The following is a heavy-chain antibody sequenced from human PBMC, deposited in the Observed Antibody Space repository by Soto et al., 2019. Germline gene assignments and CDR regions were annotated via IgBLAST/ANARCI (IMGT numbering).Heavy chain of an antibody. CDR3: ARDLHYDILTVHDAFDI. D-gene: IGHD3-9*01. CDR1: GFTFSSYA. CDR2: ISGSGGST. J-gene: IGHJ3*02. Sequence: EVQLLESGGGLVQPGGSLRLSCAASGFTFSSYAMSWVRQAPGKGLEWVSAISGSGGSTYYADSVKGRFTISRDNSKSTLYLRMNSLRAEDTAVYYCARDLHYDILTVHDAFDIWGQGTMVTVSS. V-gene: IGHV3-23*01.